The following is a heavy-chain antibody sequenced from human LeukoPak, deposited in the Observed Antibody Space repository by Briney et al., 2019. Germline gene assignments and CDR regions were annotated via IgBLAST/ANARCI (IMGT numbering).Heavy chain of an antibody. CDR3: ARDSGGDGYNFYRIAFDI. CDR2: IYSGGST. D-gene: IGHD5-24*01. J-gene: IGHJ3*02. CDR1: GVTVSSNY. Sequence: GGSLRLSCAASGVTVSSNYMSWVRQAPGKGLEWVSVIYSGGSTYYADSVKGRFTISRDNSKNTLYLQMNSLRAEDTAVYYCARDSGGDGYNFYRIAFDIWGQGTMVTVSS. V-gene: IGHV3-53*01.